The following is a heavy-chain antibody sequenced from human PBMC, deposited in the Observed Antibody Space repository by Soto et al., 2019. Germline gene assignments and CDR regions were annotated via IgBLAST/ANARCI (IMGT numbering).Heavy chain of an antibody. Sequence: PSETLSLTCAVYGGSFSGYYWSWIRQPPGKGLEWIGEINHSVSTNYNPSLKSRVTISVDTSKNQFSLKLSSVTAADTAVYYCARGRVTMVRGVLDYWGQGTLVTVSS. D-gene: IGHD3-10*01. CDR1: GGSFSGYY. V-gene: IGHV4-34*01. J-gene: IGHJ4*02. CDR3: ARGRVTMVRGVLDY. CDR2: INHSVST.